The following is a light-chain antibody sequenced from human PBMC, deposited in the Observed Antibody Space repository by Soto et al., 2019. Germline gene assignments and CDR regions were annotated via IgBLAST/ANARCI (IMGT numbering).Light chain of an antibody. CDR1: QNIRNY. Sequence: DIQMTQSPSSQSASVGDRVTITCRASQNIRNYLNWYQQKPGDAPKLLIYAASTLQGAVPSRFSGSGSGTDFTLTISSLQPEDFATYHCQQGHSTPYTFGQGTRLEI. V-gene: IGKV1-39*01. CDR3: QQGHSTPYT. CDR2: AAS. J-gene: IGKJ2*01.